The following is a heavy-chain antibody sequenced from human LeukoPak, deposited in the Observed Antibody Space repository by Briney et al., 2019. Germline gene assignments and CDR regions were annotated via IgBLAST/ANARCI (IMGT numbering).Heavy chain of an antibody. CDR2: IRYDGNDK. CDR1: GFTFRSYG. J-gene: IGHJ4*02. D-gene: IGHD5-12*01. Sequence: PGGSLRLSCAASGFTFRSYGMHWVRQAPGKGLEWVTFIRYDGNDKYYTDSVKGRFTISRDNSKNTLYLQMNSLRAEDTAVYYCARDYRGYSGYFDYWGQGTLVTVSS. CDR3: ARDYRGYSGYFDY. V-gene: IGHV3-30*12.